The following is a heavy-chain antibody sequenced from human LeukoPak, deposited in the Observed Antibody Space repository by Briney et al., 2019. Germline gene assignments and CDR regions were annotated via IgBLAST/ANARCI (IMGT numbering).Heavy chain of an antibody. Sequence: PSETLSLTCTVYGGSFSGYYWSWIRQPPGKGLEWIGEINHSGSTNYNPSLKSRVTISVDTSKNQFSLKLSSATAADTAVYYCARRRGYSYGYARWGQGTLVTVSP. J-gene: IGHJ4*02. D-gene: IGHD5-18*01. CDR3: ARRRGYSYGYAR. CDR2: INHSGST. V-gene: IGHV4-34*01. CDR1: GGSFSGYY.